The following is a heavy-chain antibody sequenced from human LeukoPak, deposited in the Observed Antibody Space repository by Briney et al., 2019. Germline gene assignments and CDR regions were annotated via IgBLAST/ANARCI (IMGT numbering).Heavy chain of an antibody. D-gene: IGHD1-26*01. Sequence: GASVTVSCKASGYTFTSYGISWVRQAPGQGLEWMGWISAYNGNTNYAQKLQGRVTMTTDTSTSTAYMELRSLRSDDTAVYYCARDLSGSYYSYFDYWGQGTLVTVS. J-gene: IGHJ4*02. CDR3: ARDLSGSYYSYFDY. V-gene: IGHV1-18*01. CDR2: ISAYNGNT. CDR1: GYTFTSYG.